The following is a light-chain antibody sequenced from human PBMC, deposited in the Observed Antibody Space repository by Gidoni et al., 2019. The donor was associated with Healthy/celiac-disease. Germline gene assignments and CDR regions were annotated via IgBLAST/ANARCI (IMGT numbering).Light chain of an antibody. Sequence: IALTQSPGTLSLSPGERATLPCRASQSVSSSYLAWYQQKPGQAPRLLIYGAASRATGIPDRFSGSGSGTDFTITISRLEPEEFAVYYCQQYGSSTPYTFXQXTKLEIK. CDR3: QQYGSSTPYT. V-gene: IGKV3-20*01. CDR2: GAA. CDR1: QSVSSSY. J-gene: IGKJ2*01.